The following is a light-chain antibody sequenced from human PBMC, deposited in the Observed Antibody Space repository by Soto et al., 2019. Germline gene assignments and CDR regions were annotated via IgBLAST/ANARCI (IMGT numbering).Light chain of an antibody. CDR1: TGAVTSGHY. CDR2: DTN. Sequence: QAVVTQEPSLTVSPGGTVTLTCGSSTGAVTSGHYPYWFQQKPGQAPRTLIYDTNNKHSWTPARFSGYLLEGKAALTLSGAQHEDEADYYCLLSYTDARIFGGGTKLTVL. CDR3: LLSYTDARI. V-gene: IGLV7-46*01. J-gene: IGLJ2*01.